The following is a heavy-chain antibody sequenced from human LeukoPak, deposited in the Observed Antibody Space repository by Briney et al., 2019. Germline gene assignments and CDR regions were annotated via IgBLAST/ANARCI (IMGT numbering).Heavy chain of an antibody. V-gene: IGHV3-9*01. Sequence: GGSLRLSCAASGFTFDDYAMHWVRQAPGKGLEWVSGISWNSGSIGYADSVKGRFTISRDNAKNSLYLQMNSLRAEDTALYYCAKDQIRGGSYWGAFDIWGQGTMVTVSS. CDR1: GFTFDDYA. J-gene: IGHJ3*02. D-gene: IGHD1-26*01. CDR2: ISWNSGSI. CDR3: AKDQIRGGSYWGAFDI.